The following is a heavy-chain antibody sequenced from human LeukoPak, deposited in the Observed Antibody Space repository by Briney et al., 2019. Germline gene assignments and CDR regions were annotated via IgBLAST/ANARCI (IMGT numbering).Heavy chain of an antibody. CDR3: ARGPIVATIKPRYYFDY. Sequence: SVEVSCKASGGTFSSYATSWVRQAPGQGLEWMGGIVPIFGTANYAQKFQGRVTITADKSTSTAYMELSSLRSEDTAVYYCARGPIVATIKPRYYFDYWGQGTLVTVSS. CDR1: GGTFSSYA. J-gene: IGHJ4*02. D-gene: IGHD5-12*01. V-gene: IGHV1-69*06. CDR2: IVPIFGTA.